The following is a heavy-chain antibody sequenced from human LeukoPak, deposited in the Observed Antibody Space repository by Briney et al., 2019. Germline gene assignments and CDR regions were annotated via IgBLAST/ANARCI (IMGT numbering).Heavy chain of an antibody. CDR1: EFTFSDYA. CDR3: VRDKSAASQGYDY. CDR2: ISFDGSNK. J-gene: IGHJ4*01. D-gene: IGHD6-13*01. V-gene: IGHV3-30-3*01. Sequence: GGSLRLSCAASEFTFSDYAMHWVRQAPGKGLEWVAIISFDGSNKYYADSVKGRFTISRDNSKNTLFLQMNSLRAEDTAVYYCVRDKSAASQGYDYWGQGTLATVSS.